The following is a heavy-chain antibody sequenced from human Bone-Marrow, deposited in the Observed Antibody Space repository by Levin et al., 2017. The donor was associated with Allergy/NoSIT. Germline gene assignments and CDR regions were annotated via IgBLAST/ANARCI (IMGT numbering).Heavy chain of an antibody. CDR3: VKGYSYLGVSFFDS. J-gene: IGHJ4*02. CDR2: INWNSATT. D-gene: IGHD5-18*01. CDR1: GFTFDDYG. V-gene: IGHV3-9*01. Sequence: LTCAASGFTFDDYGMHWVRQAPGKGLEWVSGINWNSATTGYADAVKGRFTISRDNAENALFLQMSSLTPEDTAVYYCVKGYSYLGVSFFDSWGQGTLVTVSS.